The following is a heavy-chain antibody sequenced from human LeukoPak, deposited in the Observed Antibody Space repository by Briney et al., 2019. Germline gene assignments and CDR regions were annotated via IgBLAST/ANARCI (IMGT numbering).Heavy chain of an antibody. Sequence: PGGSLRLSCAASGFTFSSYGMSWVRQAPGKGLEWVSVISGSGGSTYYADSVKGRFTISRDNSKNTLYLQMNSLRAEDTAVYYCAKWLWFGELLSTADYWGQGTLVTVSS. D-gene: IGHD3-10*01. CDR2: ISGSGGST. CDR1: GFTFSSYG. J-gene: IGHJ4*02. V-gene: IGHV3-23*01. CDR3: AKWLWFGELLSTADY.